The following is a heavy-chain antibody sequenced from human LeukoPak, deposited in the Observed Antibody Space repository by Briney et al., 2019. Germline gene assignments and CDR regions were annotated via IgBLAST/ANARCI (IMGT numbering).Heavy chain of an antibody. CDR1: GGSISSGDYY. V-gene: IGHV4-30-4*01. D-gene: IGHD1-26*01. J-gene: IGHJ4*02. Sequence: SETLSLTCTVSGGSISSGDYYWSWIRHPPGKGLEWIGYISDSGSTYYNPSLKSRVTISVDTSKNQFSLKLSSVTAADTAVYYCARVVGAHFDYWGQGTLVTVSS. CDR2: ISDSGST. CDR3: ARVVGAHFDY.